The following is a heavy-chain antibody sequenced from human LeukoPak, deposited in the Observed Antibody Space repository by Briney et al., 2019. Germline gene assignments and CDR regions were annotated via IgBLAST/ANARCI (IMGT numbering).Heavy chain of an antibody. CDR1: GGSISSYY. D-gene: IGHD3-3*01. CDR2: IYTSGNT. CDR3: ASGPGVGYDFWSGTPSYYYYYMDV. Sequence: PSETLSLTCTVSGGSISSYYWSWLRQPAGKGLEWIGRIYTSGNTNYNPSLKSRVTISVDKSKNQFSLKLSSVTAADTAVYYCASGPGVGYDFWSGTPSYYYYYMDVWGKGTTVTVSS. J-gene: IGHJ6*03. V-gene: IGHV4-4*07.